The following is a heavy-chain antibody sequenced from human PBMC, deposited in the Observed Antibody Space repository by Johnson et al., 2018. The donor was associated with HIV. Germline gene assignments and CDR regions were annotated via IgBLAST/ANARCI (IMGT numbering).Heavy chain of an antibody. J-gene: IGHJ3*02. Sequence: QLVESGGGVVQPGGSLRLSCAASGFTFSSYGMHWVRQAPGKGLEWVAFIRYYGSNKYYADSVKGRFTISRDNSKNTLYLQMNSLRAEDTAVYYCARDTWDAFDIWGQGTMVTVSS. CDR1: GFTFSSYG. CDR3: ARDTWDAFDI. V-gene: IGHV3-30*02. CDR2: IRYYGSNK.